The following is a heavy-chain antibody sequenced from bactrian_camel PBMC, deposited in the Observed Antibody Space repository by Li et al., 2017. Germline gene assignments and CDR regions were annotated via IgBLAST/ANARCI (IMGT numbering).Heavy chain of an antibody. Sequence: HVQLVESGGGSVKAGGSLKLSCAAKNDNFKSCRMAWYRQGPGNERELVASIDMWGAPSYGDSVKGRFTISRDNDKNTLYLRLNVLKTEDMAMYYCAKAVLHGGWHIYYWGQGTQVTVS. D-gene: IGHD7*01. CDR2: IDMWGAP. CDR3: AKAVLHGGWHIYY. V-gene: IGHV3S53*01. J-gene: IGHJ4*01. CDR1: NDNFKSCR.